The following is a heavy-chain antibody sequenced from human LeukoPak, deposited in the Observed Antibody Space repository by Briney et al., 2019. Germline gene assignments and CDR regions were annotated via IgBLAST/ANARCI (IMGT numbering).Heavy chain of an antibody. J-gene: IGHJ4*02. Sequence: GGSLRLSCAASRFTFSSNWMSWVRQASGKGLEWAASIKEDGSEKYYVDSVKGRFTISRDNSKNTLYLQMNSLRAEDTAVYYCAKPDYGEYYFDYWGQGTLVTVSS. CDR2: IKEDGSEK. CDR3: AKPDYGEYYFDY. CDR1: RFTFSSNW. D-gene: IGHD4/OR15-4a*01. V-gene: IGHV3-7*01.